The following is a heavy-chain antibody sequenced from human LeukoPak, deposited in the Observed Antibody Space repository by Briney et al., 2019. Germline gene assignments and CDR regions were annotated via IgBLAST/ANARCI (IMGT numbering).Heavy chain of an antibody. D-gene: IGHD3-10*01. CDR3: ARAGVRDAFDI. CDR2: IYHSGST. CDR1: GGSISSYY. J-gene: IGHJ3*02. V-gene: IGHV4-59*12. Sequence: SETLSLTCTVSGGSISSYYWSWIRQPAGKGLEWIGYIYHSGSTYYNPSLKSRVTISVDRSKNQFSLKLSSVTAADTAVYYCARAGVRDAFDIWGQGTMVTVSS.